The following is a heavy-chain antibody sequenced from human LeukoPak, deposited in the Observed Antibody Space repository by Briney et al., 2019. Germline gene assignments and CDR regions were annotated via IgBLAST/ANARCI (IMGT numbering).Heavy chain of an antibody. CDR2: IYSGGST. CDR3: ASSRRRDGYNRLFDY. CDR1: GFTVSSNY. D-gene: IGHD5-24*01. V-gene: IGHV3-53*01. Sequence: GGSLRLSCAASGFTVSSNYMSWVRQAPGKGLEWVSVIYSGGSTYYADSVKGRFTISRDNSKNTLYLQMNSLRAEDTAVYYCASSRRRDGYNRLFDYWGQGTLVTVSS. J-gene: IGHJ4*02.